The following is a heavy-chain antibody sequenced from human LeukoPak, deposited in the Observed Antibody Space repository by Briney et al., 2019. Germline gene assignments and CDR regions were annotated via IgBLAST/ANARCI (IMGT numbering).Heavy chain of an antibody. Sequence: SETLSITCAVYGGSFSGYYWSWIRQPPGKGLEWIGEINHSGSTNYNPSLKSRVTISVDTSKNQFSLKLSSVTAADTAVYYCASGVVPAANWGQGTLVTVSS. V-gene: IGHV4-34*01. CDR3: ASGVVPAAN. CDR1: GGSFSGYY. J-gene: IGHJ4*02. D-gene: IGHD2-2*01. CDR2: INHSGST.